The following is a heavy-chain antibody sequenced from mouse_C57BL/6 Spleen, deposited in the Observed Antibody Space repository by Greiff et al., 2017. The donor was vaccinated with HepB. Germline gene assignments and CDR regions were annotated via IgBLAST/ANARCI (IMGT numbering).Heavy chain of an antibody. D-gene: IGHD1-1*01. CDR1: GYSITSDY. Sequence: EVKLMESGPGLAKPSQTLSLTCSVTGYSITSDYWNWIRKFPGNKLEYMGYISYSGSTYYNPSLKSRISITRDTSKNQYYLQLNSVTTEDTATYYCARYRSSYRGAMDYWGQGTSVTVSS. CDR3: ARYRSSYRGAMDY. CDR2: ISYSGST. J-gene: IGHJ4*01. V-gene: IGHV3-8*01.